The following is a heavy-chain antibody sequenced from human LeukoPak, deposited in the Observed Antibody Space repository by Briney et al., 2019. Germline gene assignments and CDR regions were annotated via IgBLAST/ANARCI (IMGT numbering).Heavy chain of an antibody. CDR2: ISNSGSTI. Sequence: PGGSLRLSCAASGFTFSDYYMTWIRQAPGKGLEWVSYISNSGSTIYYADSVKGRFTISRDNAKNSLYLQMNSLRAEDTAVYYCASGATRLDFFDFWGQGTLVTVSS. CDR1: GFTFSDYY. D-gene: IGHD1-26*01. V-gene: IGHV3-11*01. J-gene: IGHJ4*02. CDR3: ASGATRLDFFDF.